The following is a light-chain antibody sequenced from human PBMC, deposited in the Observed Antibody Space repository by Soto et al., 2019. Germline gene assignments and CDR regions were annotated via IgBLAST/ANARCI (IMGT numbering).Light chain of an antibody. V-gene: IGLV4-69*01. CDR2: LNSDGSH. J-gene: IGLJ3*02. CDR1: SGHSIYA. Sequence: QSVLTQPPSASASLGASVKLTCTLSSGHSIYAIAWHQQQPEKGPRYLMKLNSDGSHSKGDGIPDRCSGSSSGAERYLTISSLQSEDEADYYCQTWGTGIRVFGGGTKLTVL. CDR3: QTWGTGIRV.